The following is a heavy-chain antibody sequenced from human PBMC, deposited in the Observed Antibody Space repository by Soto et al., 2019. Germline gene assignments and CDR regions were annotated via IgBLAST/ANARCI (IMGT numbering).Heavy chain of an antibody. D-gene: IGHD2-15*01. V-gene: IGHV1-18*01. J-gene: IGHJ4*02. CDR3: ARGGGYCSGGSCYSSVYDY. CDR2: ISAYNGNT. Sequence: ASVKVSCKASGYTFTSYGISWVRQAPGQGLEWMGWISAYNGNTNYAQKLQGRVTMTTDTSTSTAYMELRSLRSDDTAVYYCARGGGYCSGGSCYSSVYDYWGQGTLVTVSS. CDR1: GYTFTSYG.